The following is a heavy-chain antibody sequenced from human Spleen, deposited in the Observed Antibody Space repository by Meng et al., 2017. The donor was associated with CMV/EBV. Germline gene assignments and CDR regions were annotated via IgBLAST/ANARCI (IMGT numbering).Heavy chain of an antibody. J-gene: IGHJ6*02. CDR1: GFTFSSYG. V-gene: IGHV3-7*01. CDR3: ARTDCSSTSCPITYYYYYGMDV. Sequence: GGSLRLSCAASGFTFSSYGMTWVRQAPGKGLEWVANIKEDGSEKYYVDSVKGRFTISRDNAKNSLYLQMNSLRAEDTAVYYCARTDCSSTSCPITYYYYYGMDVWGQGTTVTVSS. D-gene: IGHD2-2*01. CDR2: IKEDGSEK.